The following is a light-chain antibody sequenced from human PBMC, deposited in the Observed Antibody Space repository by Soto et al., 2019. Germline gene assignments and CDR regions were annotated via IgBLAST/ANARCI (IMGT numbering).Light chain of an antibody. J-gene: IGLJ2*01. V-gene: IGLV8-61*01. CDR3: VLYMGSGISV. CDR2: GTS. Sequence: QAVVTQETSLSVSPGRTVTLTCGLNSGPVSPSHYPSWYQQTPGQAPRTLIFGTSLRSSGVPDRFSGSIFGDKAALTITGAQADDECDYYCVLYMGSGISVFGGGTKVTVL. CDR1: SGPVSPSHY.